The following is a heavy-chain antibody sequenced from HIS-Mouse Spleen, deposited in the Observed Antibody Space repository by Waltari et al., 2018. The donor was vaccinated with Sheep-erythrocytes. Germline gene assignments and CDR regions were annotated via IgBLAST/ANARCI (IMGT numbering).Heavy chain of an antibody. CDR1: GFSFDDYA. Sequence: EVQLVESGGGLVQPGRSLRLSCAASGFSFDDYAMHWVRQAPGKGIEGVSVSSWDRWCQGYADSVKGRITISRDNAKNSLYLQMNSLRAEDTALYYCAKDISRNIVVVPAAVGDYWGQGTLVTVSS. CDR2: SSWDRWCQ. J-gene: IGHJ4*02. V-gene: IGHV3-9*01. D-gene: IGHD2-2*01. CDR3: AKDISRNIVVVPAAVGDY.